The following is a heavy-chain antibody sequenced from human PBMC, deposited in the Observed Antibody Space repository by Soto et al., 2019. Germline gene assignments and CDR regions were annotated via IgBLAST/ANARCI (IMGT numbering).Heavy chain of an antibody. D-gene: IGHD2-2*01. V-gene: IGHV4-34*01. Sequence: PSETLSLTWAVYGGSFGGYYWSWIRQPPGKGLEWIGEINHSGSTNYNPSLKSRVTISVDTSKNQFSLKLSSVTAADTAVYYCARGGYCSSTSCFNDAFDIWGQGTMVTVSS. CDR3: ARGGYCSSTSCFNDAFDI. CDR1: GGSFGGYY. CDR2: INHSGST. J-gene: IGHJ3*02.